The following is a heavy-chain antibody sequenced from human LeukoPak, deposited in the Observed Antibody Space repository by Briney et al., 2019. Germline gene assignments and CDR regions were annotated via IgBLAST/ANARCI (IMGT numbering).Heavy chain of an antibody. CDR2: IYSDGKT. V-gene: IGHV3-66*01. D-gene: IGHD4-17*01. J-gene: IGHJ4*02. CDR3: AGGDYPLTY. CDR1: GFSVNGNY. Sequence: GGSLRLSCAASGFSVNGNYWHWVRQTPGKRPQWVSIIYSDGKTLYADSVRGRFTFSRDNSKNTLYLQMYGLRVEDTAVYFCAGGDYPLTYWGQGSLVTVSS.